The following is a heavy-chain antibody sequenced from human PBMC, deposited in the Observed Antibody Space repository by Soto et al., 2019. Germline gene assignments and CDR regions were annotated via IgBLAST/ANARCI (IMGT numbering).Heavy chain of an antibody. CDR1: GGSISSSSYY. V-gene: IGHV4-39*01. Sequence: SETLSLTCTVSGGSISSSSYYWGWIRQPPGKGLEWIGSIYYSGSTYYNPSLKSRVTISVDTSKNQFSLKLSSVTAADTAVYYCANLHYYDSSPLGGYWGQGTLVTVSS. CDR3: ANLHYYDSSPLGGY. J-gene: IGHJ4*02. CDR2: IYYSGST. D-gene: IGHD3-22*01.